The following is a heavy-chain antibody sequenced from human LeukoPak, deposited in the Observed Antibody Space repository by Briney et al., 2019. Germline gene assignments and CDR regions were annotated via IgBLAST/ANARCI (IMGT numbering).Heavy chain of an antibody. CDR2: FDPEDGET. CDR1: GYTLTELS. CDR3: ATDLYYYDSSGHAFDI. J-gene: IGHJ3*02. D-gene: IGHD3-22*01. Sequence: GASVKVSCKVSGYTLTELSMHWVRHAPGKGLEWVGGFDPEDGETIYAQKFQGRVTMTEDTSTDTAYMELSSLRSEDTAVYYCATDLYYYDSSGHAFDIWGQGTMVTVSS. V-gene: IGHV1-24*01.